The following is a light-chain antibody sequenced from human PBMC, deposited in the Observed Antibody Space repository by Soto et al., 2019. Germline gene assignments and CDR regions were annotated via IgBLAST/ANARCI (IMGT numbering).Light chain of an antibody. J-gene: IGKJ1*01. Sequence: DIQMTQSPSTLSASVADRVAITCRASQSISIWLAWYQQKPGKAPKLLIYKASSLESGVPSRFSGSGSGTEFTLTISSLQPDDFATYYCQQDNNYSWTFGQGTKVEIK. CDR2: KAS. CDR1: QSISIW. V-gene: IGKV1-5*03. CDR3: QQDNNYSWT.